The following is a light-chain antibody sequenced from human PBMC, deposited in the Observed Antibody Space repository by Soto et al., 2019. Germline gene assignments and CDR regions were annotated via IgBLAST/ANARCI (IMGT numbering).Light chain of an antibody. CDR1: QSVSSY. CDR3: QQYKDWPTR. CDR2: VAS. J-gene: IGKJ1*01. Sequence: EMVMTQSPATLSVSPGERVTLSCRASQSVSSYLAWYQQKPGQPPRLLIYVASTSAAGIPARFSGSGSGTEFTLTISSLQSEDFAVYYCQQYKDWPTRFGQGTKVEIK. V-gene: IGKV3-15*01.